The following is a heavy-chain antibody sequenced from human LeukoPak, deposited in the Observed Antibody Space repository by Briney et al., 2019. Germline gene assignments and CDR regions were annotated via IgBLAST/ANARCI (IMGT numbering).Heavy chain of an antibody. V-gene: IGHV4-59*01. CDR2: IYSSGST. CDR1: GGSISYYY. Sequence: SETLSLTCTVSGGSISYYYWNWVRQPPGKGLEWIGYIYSSGSTNYNPSLKSRVTISLDTSKNQFSLKLSSVTAADTAVYYCARMGDYYDSSGYRHDAFDIWGQGTMVTVSS. J-gene: IGHJ3*02. CDR3: ARMGDYYDSSGYRHDAFDI. D-gene: IGHD3-22*01.